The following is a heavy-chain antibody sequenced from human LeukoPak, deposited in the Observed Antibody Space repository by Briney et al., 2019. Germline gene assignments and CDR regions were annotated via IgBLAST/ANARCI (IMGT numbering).Heavy chain of an antibody. D-gene: IGHD5-12*01. V-gene: IGHV1-8*01. CDR1: GYTFTSYD. CDR2: MNPNSGNT. Sequence: ASVKVSCKASGYTFTSYDINWVRQATGQGLEWMGWMNPNSGNTGYAQKFQGRVTMTRDTSTTTSYMDLSSLTSDDTAVYYCARDRSSLYNGNYAFWGQGTLVTVSS. J-gene: IGHJ4*02. CDR3: ARDRSSLYNGNYAF.